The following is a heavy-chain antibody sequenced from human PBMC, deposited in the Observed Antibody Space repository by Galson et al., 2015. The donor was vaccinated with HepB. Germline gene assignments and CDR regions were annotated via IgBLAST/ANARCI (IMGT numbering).Heavy chain of an antibody. CDR3: ARGADYFDSGTFISWYSDL. D-gene: IGHD3-22*01. CDR2: ISGYNGIA. V-gene: IGHV1-18*01. Sequence: SVKVSCKASGYNFRTTYVPWMRQAPGQGLEYMGWISGYNGIAENAPRFKARAIMTIDQPTTTAYMELKSLKSDDTAVYYCARGADYFDSGTFISWYSDLWGRGTLVTVSA. CDR1: GYNFRTTY. J-gene: IGHJ2*01.